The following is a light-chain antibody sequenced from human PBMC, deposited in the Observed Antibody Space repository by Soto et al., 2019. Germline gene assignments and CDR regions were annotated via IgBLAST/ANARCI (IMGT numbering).Light chain of an antibody. CDR2: EAT. CDR1: SSDVGGYNY. V-gene: IGLV2-14*01. J-gene: IGLJ1*01. Sequence: QSALTQPASVSGSPGQSITISCTGTSSDVGGYNYVSWYQQHPGKAPKLMIYEATNRPSGVSERFSGSKAGDTASLTISGLQADDESEYFCISYKTDDTFVFGGGTKLTVL. CDR3: ISYKTDDTFV.